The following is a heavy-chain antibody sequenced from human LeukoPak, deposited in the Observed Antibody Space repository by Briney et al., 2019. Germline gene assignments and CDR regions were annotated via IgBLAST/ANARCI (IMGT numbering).Heavy chain of an antibody. V-gene: IGHV1-69*13. Sequence: ASVTVSFKASGGTFSIYAISWVRQAPGQGLEWMGGIIPIFGTANYAQKFQGRVTITADESTSTAYMELSSLRSEDTAVYYCARDRGYSYDYYYYGMDVWGQGTTVTVSS. CDR3: ARDRGYSYDYYYYGMDV. CDR2: IIPIFGTA. J-gene: IGHJ6*02. CDR1: GGTFSIYA. D-gene: IGHD5-18*01.